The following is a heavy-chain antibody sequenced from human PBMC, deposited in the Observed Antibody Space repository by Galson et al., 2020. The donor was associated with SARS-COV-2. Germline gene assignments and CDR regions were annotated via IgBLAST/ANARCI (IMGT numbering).Heavy chain of an antibody. J-gene: IGHJ6*02. CDR2: IIPTFGTA. V-gene: IGHV1-69*13. CDR1: GGTFSSYA. CDR3: ARVSRSYDILTGYYYYYGMDV. D-gene: IGHD3-9*01. Sequence: SVKVSCKASGGTFSSYAISWVRQAPGQGLEWMGGIIPTFGTANYAQKFQGRVTITADESTSTAYMELSSLRSEDTAVYYCARVSRSYDILTGYYYYYGMDVWGQGTTVTVSS.